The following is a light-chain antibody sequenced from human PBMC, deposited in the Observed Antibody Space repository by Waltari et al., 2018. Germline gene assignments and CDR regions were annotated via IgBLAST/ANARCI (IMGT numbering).Light chain of an antibody. CDR3: QTWGTGIFWT. CDR1: SAPSPFA. V-gene: IGLV4-69*02. CDR2: LNSDGSY. J-gene: IGLJ2*01. Sequence: QVSLTQSPSASASLGASVKLTCTLNSAPSPFATPWHPRQPEKGPRFLMTLNSDGSYIKGDGIPDRISGSSSGAERYLIISSLQFEDEADYYCQTWGTGIFWTFGGGTKLTVL.